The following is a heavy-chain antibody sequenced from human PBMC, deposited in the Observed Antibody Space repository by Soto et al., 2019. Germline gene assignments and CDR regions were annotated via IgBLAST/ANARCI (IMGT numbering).Heavy chain of an antibody. V-gene: IGHV4-39*07. CDR3: ARGQRDYDFWSGAKGRWFDP. CDR2: IHHSGST. D-gene: IGHD3-3*01. J-gene: IGHJ5*02. Sequence: LSLTCIVSYGSISEMNSDWGWIRQTPGEGLELMGTIHHSGSTYYNPSLKSRVTISVDTSKNQFSLKLSSVTGADTAVYYCARGQRDYDFWSGAKGRWFDPWGQGTLVTVSS. CDR1: YGSISEMNSD.